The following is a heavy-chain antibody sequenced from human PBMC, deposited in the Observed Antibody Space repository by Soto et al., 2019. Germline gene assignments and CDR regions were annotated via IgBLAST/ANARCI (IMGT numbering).Heavy chain of an antibody. Sequence: EVQLVESGGGLVQPGGSLKLSCAASGFTFSGSAMHWVRQASGKGLEWVGRIRSKANSYATAYAASVKGRFTISRDDSKNTAYLQMNSLKTEDTAVYCCTRLHSNYYYYGMDVWGQGTTVTVSS. CDR1: GFTFSGSA. D-gene: IGHD4-4*01. V-gene: IGHV3-73*02. J-gene: IGHJ6*02. CDR2: IRSKANSYAT. CDR3: TRLHSNYYYYGMDV.